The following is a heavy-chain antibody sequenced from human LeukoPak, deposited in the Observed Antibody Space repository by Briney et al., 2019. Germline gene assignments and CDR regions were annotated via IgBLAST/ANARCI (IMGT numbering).Heavy chain of an antibody. CDR3: ARAAVRYCSSTSCYTETDLTDYYMDV. Sequence: ASVKVSCKASGYTFTSYGISWVRQAPGQGLEWMGWISAYNGNTNYAQKLQGRVTMTTDTSTSTAYMELRSLRSDDTAVYYCARAAVRYCSSTSCYTETDLTDYYMDVWGKGTTVTVSS. D-gene: IGHD2-2*02. CDR1: GYTFTSYG. CDR2: ISAYNGNT. V-gene: IGHV1-18*01. J-gene: IGHJ6*03.